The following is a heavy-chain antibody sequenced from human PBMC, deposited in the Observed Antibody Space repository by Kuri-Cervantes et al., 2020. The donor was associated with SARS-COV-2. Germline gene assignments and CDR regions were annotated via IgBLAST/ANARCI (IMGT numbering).Heavy chain of an antibody. CDR1: GFTFSSYS. J-gene: IGHJ5*02. V-gene: IGHV3-21*04. D-gene: IGHD2-8*01. CDR3: ARDRTDILLIENWFDP. CDR2: ISSSSSYI. Sequence: GESLKISCAASGFTFSSYSMNWVRQAPGKGLEWVSSISSSSSYIYYADSVKGRFTISRDNAKNSLYLQMNNLRAEDMALYYCARDRTDILLIENWFDPWGQGTLVTVSS.